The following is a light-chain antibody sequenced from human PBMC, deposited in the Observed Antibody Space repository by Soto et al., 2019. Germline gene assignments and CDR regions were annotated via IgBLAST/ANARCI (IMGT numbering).Light chain of an antibody. J-gene: IGLJ7*01. CDR3: GTWDSSLSAAV. Sequence: QPVLTQPPSVSAAPGQEVTISCSGSSSNIGRNYVSWYRQLPGTAPKLLIYEDNKRPSGIPDRFSGSKSGTSATLGITGLQTGDEADYYCGTWDSSLSAAVFGGGTQLTVL. CDR2: EDN. CDR1: SSNIGRNY. V-gene: IGLV1-51*02.